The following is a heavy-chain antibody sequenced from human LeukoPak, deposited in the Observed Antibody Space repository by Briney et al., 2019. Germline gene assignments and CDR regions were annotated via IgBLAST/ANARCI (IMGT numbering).Heavy chain of an antibody. CDR1: GYTFTGYY. CDR2: INPNSGGT. CDR3: ARDRVRLGGLDP. J-gene: IGHJ5*02. Sequence: ASVKVSCKASGYTFTGYYMHWVRQAPGQGLEWMGWINPNSGGTNYAQKFQGRVTMTRDTSISTAYMELSRLRSDDTAAYYCARDRVRLGGLDPWGQGTLVTVSS. V-gene: IGHV1-2*02. D-gene: IGHD2-21*01.